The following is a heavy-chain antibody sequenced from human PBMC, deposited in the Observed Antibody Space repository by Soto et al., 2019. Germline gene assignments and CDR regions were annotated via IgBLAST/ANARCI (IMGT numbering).Heavy chain of an antibody. CDR2: ISTSGGSR. V-gene: IGHV3-21*01. CDR3: ARGEHNFDH. CDR1: GFSFGAYT. J-gene: IGHJ4*02. Sequence: LRLSCAASGFSFGAYTMNWVRQAPGKGLEWVSSISTSGGSRSYADSVKGRFTISRDNAKNSLFLETNSLRPEDTAVYFCARGEHNFDHWGQGXLVTVYS.